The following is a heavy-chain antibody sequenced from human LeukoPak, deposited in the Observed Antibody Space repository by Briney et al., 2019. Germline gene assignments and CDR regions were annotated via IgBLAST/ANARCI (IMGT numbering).Heavy chain of an antibody. CDR1: GFTFSDYP. J-gene: IGHJ4*02. CDR3: ANLLTGYASLGY. Sequence: GGSLRLSCAPSGFTFSDYPMTWARQAPGKGLEWVSTISGGGCITDYAASVRGRFTVPRDNSKATLYLQMNSLRAEDTAIYYCANLLTGYASLGYWGQGTLFTVSS. D-gene: IGHD3-9*01. CDR2: ISGGGCIT. V-gene: IGHV3-23*01.